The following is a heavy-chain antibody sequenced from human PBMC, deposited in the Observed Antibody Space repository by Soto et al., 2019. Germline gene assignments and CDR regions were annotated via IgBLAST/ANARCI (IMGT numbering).Heavy chain of an antibody. CDR3: AKDGFGGASDY. J-gene: IGHJ4*02. V-gene: IGHV3-23*01. D-gene: IGHD3-3*01. Sequence: EVQLLESGGGFAQPGGSLRLSCAGSGFTFSSYAMHWVRQAPGRGLEWVSTISGSGTNIYYADSVQGRFTISRDNSQNTLFLQMTSLRVDDAATYYCAKDGFGGASDYWGQGTHVTVSS. CDR1: GFTFSSYA. CDR2: ISGSGTNI.